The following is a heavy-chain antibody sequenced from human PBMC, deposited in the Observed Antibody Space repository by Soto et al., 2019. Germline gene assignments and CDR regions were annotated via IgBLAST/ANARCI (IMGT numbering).Heavy chain of an antibody. V-gene: IGHV3-49*04. D-gene: IGHD3-22*01. CDR3: TRYYHESRGYSVY. Sequence: PGGSLTLSCTGSGFSFGSYALSWVRQAPGKGPEWVGFIRSEAYGGTTDYAASVKGRFIISRDDSKSIAYLEINSLQTDDTAVYYCTRYYHESRGYSVYWGQGTVVTVST. J-gene: IGHJ4*02. CDR1: GFSFGSYA. CDR2: IRSEAYGGTT.